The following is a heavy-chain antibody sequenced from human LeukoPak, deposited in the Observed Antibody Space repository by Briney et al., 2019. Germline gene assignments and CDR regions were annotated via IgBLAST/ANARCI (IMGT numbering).Heavy chain of an antibody. V-gene: IGHV3-64*01. J-gene: IGHJ4*02. D-gene: IGHD2-2*01. CDR3: ARGSGGVVVPAAIL. Sequence: GGSLRLSCAASGFTFSSYAMHWVRQAPGKGLEYVSAISSNGGSTYYANPVKGRFTISRNNSKNTLYLQMGSLRAEDMAMYYCARGSGGVVVPAAILWGQGTLVTVSS. CDR1: GFTFSSYA. CDR2: ISSNGGST.